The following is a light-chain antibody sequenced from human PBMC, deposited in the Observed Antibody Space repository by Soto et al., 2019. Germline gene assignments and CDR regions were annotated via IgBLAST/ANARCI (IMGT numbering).Light chain of an antibody. Sequence: QSVLTQPASVSGSPGQSITISCTGTSSDVGEYNSVSWYQQHPGKAPKLIIYEVTNRPSGVSDRLSGSKSGNTAFLTISGLQAEDEADYYCSSYTSSSTYVFGVGTKVTVL. CDR1: SSDVGEYNS. J-gene: IGLJ1*01. CDR3: SSYTSSSTYV. V-gene: IGLV2-14*01. CDR2: EVT.